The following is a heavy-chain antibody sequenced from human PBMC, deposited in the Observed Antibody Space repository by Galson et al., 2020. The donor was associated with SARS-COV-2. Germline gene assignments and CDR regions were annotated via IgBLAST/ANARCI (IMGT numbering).Heavy chain of an antibody. CDR2: TSYDGSNK. Sequence: GESLKISCEASGFIFSNYGMHWVRQAPGKGLEWVAVTSYDGSNKYYADSVKGRFTISRDNSENTLYLQMNSLRGEDAAVYYCARGHSSNPNWIFELWGRGTLVTVSS. V-gene: IGHV3-30*03. J-gene: IGHJ2*01. D-gene: IGHD6-13*01. CDR3: ARGHSSNPNWIFEL. CDR1: GFIFSNYG.